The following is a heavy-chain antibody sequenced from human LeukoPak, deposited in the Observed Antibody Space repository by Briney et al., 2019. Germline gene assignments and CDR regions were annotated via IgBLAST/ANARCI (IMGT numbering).Heavy chain of an antibody. D-gene: IGHD2-15*01. CDR1: GGSISRINW. CDR2: IYHTGST. J-gene: IGHJ4*02. CDR3: AASCSGGNCLDY. V-gene: IGHV4-4*02. Sequence: SGTLSLTCAVSGGSISRINWWNWVRQPPGKGLEWIGEIYHTGSTNYNPSLKSRVTMSVDKPRNQFSLRLSSVTAADTAVYYCAASCSGGNCLDYWGQGTLVTVSS.